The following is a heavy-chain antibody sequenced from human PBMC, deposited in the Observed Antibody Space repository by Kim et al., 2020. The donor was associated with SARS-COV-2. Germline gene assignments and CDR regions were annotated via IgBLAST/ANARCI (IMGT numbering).Heavy chain of an antibody. Sequence: SETLSLTCAVYGGSFSGYYWSWIRQPPGKGLEWIGEINHSGSTNYNPSLKSRVTISVDTSKNQFSLKLSSVTAADTAVYYCARGLLNSGWYSYWGQGTL. V-gene: IGHV4-34*01. CDR3: ARGLLNSGWYSY. CDR2: INHSGST. D-gene: IGHD6-19*01. J-gene: IGHJ4*02. CDR1: GGSFSGYY.